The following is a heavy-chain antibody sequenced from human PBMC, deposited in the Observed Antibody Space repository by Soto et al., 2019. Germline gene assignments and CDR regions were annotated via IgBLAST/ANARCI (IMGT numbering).Heavy chain of an antibody. CDR1: GGSISSGDYY. CDR2: IYYSGST. CDR3: ARDGLYSYDSSGYPSVGMDV. J-gene: IGHJ6*02. D-gene: IGHD3-22*01. V-gene: IGHV4-30-4*01. Sequence: SETLSLTCTVSGGSISSGDYYWSWIRQPPGKGLEWIGYIYYSGSTYYNPSLKSRVTISVDTSKNQFSLKLSSVTAADTAVYYCARDGLYSYDSSGYPSVGMDVWGQGTTVTVSS.